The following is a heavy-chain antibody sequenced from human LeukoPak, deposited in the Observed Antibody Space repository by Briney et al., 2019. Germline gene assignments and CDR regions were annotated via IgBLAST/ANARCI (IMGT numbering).Heavy chain of an antibody. CDR3: ARDLSSSWTTIDY. D-gene: IGHD6-13*01. V-gene: IGHV3-30*04. CDR2: ISYDGSNK. J-gene: IGHJ4*02. Sequence: GRSLRLSCAASGFTFSSYAMHWVRQAPGKGLEWVAVISYDGSNKYYADSVKGRFTISRDNSKNTLYLQMNSLRAEDTAVCYCARDLSSSWTTIDYWGQGTLVTVSS. CDR1: GFTFSSYA.